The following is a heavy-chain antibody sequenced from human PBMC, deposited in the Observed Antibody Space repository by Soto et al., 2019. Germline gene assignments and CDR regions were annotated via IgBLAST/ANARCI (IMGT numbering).Heavy chain of an antibody. Sequence: QVQLVHSWAEVKKPVASGKVSCNATGYTFSTYDINWVRQAAVQALGWMGWMNPNNGNAGCAQKFQGRVTMTRNPSIRTSDMEVHSLRFDDTAGYFCATRKKRSGPNSFGSWG. CDR2: MNPNNGNA. J-gene: IGHJ5*01. CDR3: ATRKKRSGPNSFGS. CDR1: GYTFSTYD. V-gene: IGHV1-8*01. D-gene: IGHD1-1*01.